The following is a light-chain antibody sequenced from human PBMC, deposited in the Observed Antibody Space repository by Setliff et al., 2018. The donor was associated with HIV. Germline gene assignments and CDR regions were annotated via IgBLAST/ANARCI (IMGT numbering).Light chain of an antibody. CDR3: SSYGSGDALL. CDR1: SSDVGGYDY. Sequence: QSVLTQPASVSGSPGQSITISCTGSSSDVGGYDYVSWYRQYPDKAPHLIIFDVTNRPSGVSNRFSGSKSGNTASLTISGLQAEDEAHFFCSSYGSGDALLFGTGTKVTV. V-gene: IGLV2-14*03. J-gene: IGLJ1*01. CDR2: DVT.